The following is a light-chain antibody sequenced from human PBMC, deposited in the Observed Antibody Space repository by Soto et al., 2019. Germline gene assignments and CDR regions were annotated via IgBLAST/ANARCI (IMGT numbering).Light chain of an antibody. CDR1: SSDVGGYNS. J-gene: IGLJ1*01. V-gene: IGLV2-14*01. Sequence: QSALAQPDSVSGSPGQSITISCTGTSSDVGGYNSVSWYQQHPGKAPKLMIYEVNYRPSGIANRFSGSKSGNTASLTISGLQAEDEADYYCTSYTSSTTYVFGTGTKLTVL. CDR3: TSYTSSTTYV. CDR2: EVN.